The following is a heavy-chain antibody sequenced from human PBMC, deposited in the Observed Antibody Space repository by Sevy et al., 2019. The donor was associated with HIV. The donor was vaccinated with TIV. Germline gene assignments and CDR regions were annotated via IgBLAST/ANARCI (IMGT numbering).Heavy chain of an antibody. CDR2: IYSSGST. J-gene: IGHJ4*02. Sequence: SENLSLTCSVSGDSISSGSYYWSWIRQPAGKGMEWIGRIYSSGSTNYNPSLKSRVTISVDTSKNQFSLKLSSVTAADTAVYYCAGSVTLTGYYYYFDYWGQGTLVTVSS. CDR1: GDSISSGSYY. V-gene: IGHV4-61*02. CDR3: AGSVTLTGYYYYFDY. D-gene: IGHD3-9*01.